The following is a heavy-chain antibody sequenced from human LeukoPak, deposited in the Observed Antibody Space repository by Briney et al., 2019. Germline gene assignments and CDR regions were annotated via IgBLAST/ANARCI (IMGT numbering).Heavy chain of an antibody. J-gene: IGHJ4*02. D-gene: IGHD2-15*01. V-gene: IGHV1-2*06. CDR3: ARDPGVGLLSRDY. CDR2: INPNSGGT. CDR1: GYTFTGYY. Sequence: ASVEVSCKASGYTFTGYYMHWVRQAPGQGLEWMGRINPNSGGTNYAQKFQGRVTMTRDTSISTAYMELSRLRSDDTAVYYCARDPGVGLLSRDYWGQGTLVTVSS.